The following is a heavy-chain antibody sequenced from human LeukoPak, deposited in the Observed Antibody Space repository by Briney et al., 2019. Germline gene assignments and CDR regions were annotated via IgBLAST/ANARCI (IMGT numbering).Heavy chain of an antibody. D-gene: IGHD3-10*01. J-gene: IGHJ4*02. CDR1: GYKFANYW. Sequence: GESLKISCKGSGYKFANYWIAWVRQMPGKGLEWMGIIYPGDSDTRYSPSFQGQVTISADKSISTAYLRWSSLKASDTAMYYCARHSGPEGVDYWGQGTLVTVSS. CDR3: ARHSGPEGVDY. CDR2: IYPGDSDT. V-gene: IGHV5-51*01.